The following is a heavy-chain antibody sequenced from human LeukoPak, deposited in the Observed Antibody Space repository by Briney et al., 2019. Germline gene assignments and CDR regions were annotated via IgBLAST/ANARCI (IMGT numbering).Heavy chain of an antibody. CDR2: IDPTDSYT. Sequence: GESLKISCKGSGYSFTSYWINWVRQMPGKGLEWMGRIDPTDSYTTYSPSFQGNVTISADKSISTASLPWSSLKASDPAMYYCARHAGEATTTYFDYWGQGTLVTVSS. J-gene: IGHJ4*02. CDR3: ARHAGEATTTYFDY. CDR1: GYSFTSYW. D-gene: IGHD5-24*01. V-gene: IGHV5-10-1*01.